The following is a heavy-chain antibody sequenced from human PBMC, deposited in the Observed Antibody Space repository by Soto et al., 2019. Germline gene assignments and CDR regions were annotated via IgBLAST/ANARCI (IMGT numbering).Heavy chain of an antibody. V-gene: IGHV1-8*01. J-gene: IGHJ4*02. CDR3: PRGYDILWSGYYRAY. CDR1: GDPSTSYD. CDR2: MNPNSGNT. Sequence: ASVKVCCTASGDPSTSYDINWVRHATGQGLEWMGWMNPNSGNTGYAQKFQGRVTMTGNSSRSTAHMELSSLSSEDTAVYFCPRGYDILWSGYYRAYWGQGTLVPVSP. D-gene: IGHD3-3*01.